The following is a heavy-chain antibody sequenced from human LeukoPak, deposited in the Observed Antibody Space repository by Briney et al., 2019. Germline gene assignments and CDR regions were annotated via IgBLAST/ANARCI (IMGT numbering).Heavy chain of an antibody. D-gene: IGHD3-10*01. V-gene: IGHV3-21*01. Sequence: GGSLRLSCAASGFTFSSYSMNWVRQAPGKGLEWVSSISSSSSYIYYADSVKGRFTISRDNAKNSLYLQMNSLRAEDTAVYYCASSMVRGVIKAGPNGNNWFDPWGQGTLVTVSS. CDR1: GFTFSSYS. J-gene: IGHJ5*02. CDR2: ISSSSSYI. CDR3: ASSMVRGVIKAGPNGNNWFDP.